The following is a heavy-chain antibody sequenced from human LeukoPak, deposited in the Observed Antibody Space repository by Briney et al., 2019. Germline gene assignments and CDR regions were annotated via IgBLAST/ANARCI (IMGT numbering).Heavy chain of an antibody. Sequence: TQSLTCTVSGGSISSYYWSWIRQPPGKGLEWIGYIYYSGSTNYNPSLKSRVTISVDTSKNQFSLKLSSVTAADTAVYYCAREIGARGVDYWGQGTLVTVSS. J-gene: IGHJ4*02. CDR1: GGSISSYY. CDR3: AREIGARGVDY. V-gene: IGHV4-59*01. D-gene: IGHD1-26*01. CDR2: IYYSGST.